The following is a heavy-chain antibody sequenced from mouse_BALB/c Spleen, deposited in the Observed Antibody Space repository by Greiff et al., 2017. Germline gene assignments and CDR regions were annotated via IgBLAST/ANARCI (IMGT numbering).Heavy chain of an antibody. CDR1: GYSITSDYA. CDR2: ISYSGST. CDR3: ARKGGSSPYWYFDV. Sequence: EVKLVESGPGLVKPSQSLSLTCTVTGYSITSDYAWNWIRQFPGNKLEWMGYISYSGSTSYNPSLKSRISITRDTSKNQFFLQLNSVTTEDTATYYCARKGGSSPYWYFDVWGAGTTVTVSS. D-gene: IGHD1-1*01. V-gene: IGHV3-2*02. J-gene: IGHJ1*01.